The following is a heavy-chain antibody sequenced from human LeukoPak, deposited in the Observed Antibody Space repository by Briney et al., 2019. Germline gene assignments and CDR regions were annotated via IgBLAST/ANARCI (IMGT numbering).Heavy chain of an antibody. V-gene: IGHV4-34*01. CDR2: INHSGST. Sequence: PSETLSLTRAVYGGSFSGYYWSWIRQPPGKGLEWIGEINHSGSTNYNPSLKSRVTISVDTSKNQFSLKLSSVTAADTAVYYCARAGRGYSYGYHFGYWGQGTLVTVSS. D-gene: IGHD5-18*01. CDR3: ARAGRGYSYGYHFGY. J-gene: IGHJ4*02. CDR1: GGSFSGYY.